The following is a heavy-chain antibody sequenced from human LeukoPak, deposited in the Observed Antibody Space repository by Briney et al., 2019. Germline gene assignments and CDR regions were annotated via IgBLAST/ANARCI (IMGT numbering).Heavy chain of an antibody. CDR1: GFTFSSYG. D-gene: IGHD3-3*01. CDR3: AKDPPRVAALFFKEDY. CDR2: IRYDGSSE. J-gene: IGHJ4*02. Sequence: GGSLRLSCAASGFTFSSYGMHWVRQAPGKGLEWVAFIRYDGSSEYYADSVNGRFSISRDNSKNMLYLQMNSLRVEDTAVHSCAKDPPRVAALFFKEDYWGQGTLVTVSS. V-gene: IGHV3-30*02.